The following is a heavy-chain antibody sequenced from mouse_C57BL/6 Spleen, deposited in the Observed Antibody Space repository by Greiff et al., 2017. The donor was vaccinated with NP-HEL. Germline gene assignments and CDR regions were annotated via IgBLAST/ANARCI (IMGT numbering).Heavy chain of an antibody. CDR1: GFTFTDYY. J-gene: IGHJ3*01. CDR3: ARATLYDDYAGAWFAY. CDR2: IRNKANGYTT. V-gene: IGHV7-3*01. Sequence: EVQLQESGGGLVQPGGSLSLSCAASGFTFTDYYMSWVRQPPGKALEWLGFIRNKANGYTTEYSASVKGRFTISRDTFQSILYLQLNALGAEDSATYYSARATLYDDYAGAWFAYWGQGTLVTVSA. D-gene: IGHD2-4*01.